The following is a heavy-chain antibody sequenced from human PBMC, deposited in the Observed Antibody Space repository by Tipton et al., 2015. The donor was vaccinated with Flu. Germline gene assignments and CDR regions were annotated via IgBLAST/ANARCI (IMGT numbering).Heavy chain of an antibody. D-gene: IGHD1-26*01. CDR3: AVGVGATWLFDY. Sequence: TLSLTCAVSGDSISSGYYWGWIRQPPGKGLEWIGSIHHSGTAHYNPSLKSRVTILVDTSKNQFSLKLNFVTAADTAVYYCAVGVGATWLFDYWGQGILVTVSS. CDR1: GDSISSGYY. CDR2: IHHSGTA. V-gene: IGHV4-38-2*01. J-gene: IGHJ4*02.